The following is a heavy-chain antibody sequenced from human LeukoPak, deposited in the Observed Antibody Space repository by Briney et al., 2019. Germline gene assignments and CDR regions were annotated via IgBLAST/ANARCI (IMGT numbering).Heavy chain of an antibody. V-gene: IGHV1-8*01. J-gene: IGHJ6*02. CDR2: MNPSSGNT. CDR1: GYTFTNYE. CDR3: ARVAYNYDSAGKSLKFFYGMDV. Sequence: GASVKVSCKASGYTFTNYEINWVRQGTGQGLEWLGWMNPSSGNTGYAQKFQGRVTMTRDTSISTAYMELSSLRSEYTAVYYCARVAYNYDSAGKSLKFFYGMDVWGQGTTVTVS. D-gene: IGHD3-22*01.